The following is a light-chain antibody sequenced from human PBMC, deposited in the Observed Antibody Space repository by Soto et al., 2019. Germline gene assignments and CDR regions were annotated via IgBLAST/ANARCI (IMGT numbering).Light chain of an antibody. CDR2: KAS. CDR3: QQYHSYSLT. CDR1: QSISSW. V-gene: IGKV1-5*03. J-gene: IGKJ4*01. Sequence: DIQMTQSPCTLSASVGDGVTITCRASQSISSWLAWYQQKPGKAPKLLIYKASSLEGGVPSRFSGSGSGTDFTLTISSLQPDDFATYYCQQYHSYSLTFGGGTKVDIK.